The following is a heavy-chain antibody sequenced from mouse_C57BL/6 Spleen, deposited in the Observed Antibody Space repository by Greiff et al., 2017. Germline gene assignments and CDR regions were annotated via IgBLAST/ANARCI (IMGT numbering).Heavy chain of an antibody. V-gene: IGHV1-52*01. CDR1: GYTFTSYW. CDR2: IDPSDSDT. CDR3: TRHLYYASSYGYFDV. Sequence: QVQLQQPGAELVRPGSSVKLSCKASGYTFTSYWMHWVKQRPIQGLEWIGNIDPSDSDTHYNQKFKDKATLTVDTSSSTAYMQLSSLTSEDSAVYYCTRHLYYASSYGYFDVWGTGTTVTVSS. J-gene: IGHJ1*03. D-gene: IGHD1-1*01.